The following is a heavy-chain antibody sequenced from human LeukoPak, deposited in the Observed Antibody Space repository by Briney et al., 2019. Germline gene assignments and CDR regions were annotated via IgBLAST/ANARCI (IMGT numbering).Heavy chain of an antibody. CDR2: INGGGDDT. V-gene: IGHV3-23*01. D-gene: IGHD2-21*02. CDR3: AKNRRAHIVVVTATS. Sequence: GGSLRLSCAASGFIFNNYAMSWVRQAPGEGLEWVSAINGGGDDTRYADSVRGRFTISRDNSKNTVSLQMNSLRVEDTALYFCAKNRRAHIVVVTATSWGQGTLVTVSS. CDR1: GFIFNNYA. J-gene: IGHJ5*02.